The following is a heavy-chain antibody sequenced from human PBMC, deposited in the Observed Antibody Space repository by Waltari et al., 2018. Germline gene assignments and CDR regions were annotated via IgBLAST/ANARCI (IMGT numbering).Heavy chain of an antibody. CDR1: GCSISSGGYS. V-gene: IGHV4-30-2*01. CDR3: ARATYYYDSSGYHDAFDI. J-gene: IGHJ3*02. CDR2: IYHSGST. Sequence: QLQLQESGSGLVKPSQTLSLTCAVSGCSISSGGYSWSWLRQPPGKGLEWIGYIYHSGSTYYNPSLKSRVTISVDRSKNQFSLKLSSVTAADTAVYYCARATYYYDSSGYHDAFDIWGQGTMVTVSS. D-gene: IGHD3-22*01.